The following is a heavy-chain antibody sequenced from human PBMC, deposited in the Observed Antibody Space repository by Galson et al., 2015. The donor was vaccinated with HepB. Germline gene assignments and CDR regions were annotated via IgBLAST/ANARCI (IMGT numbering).Heavy chain of an antibody. CDR1: GFTFSSYW. CDR3: AKDRSGLLWLGELASWGCCVGAFDI. D-gene: IGHD3-10*01. Sequence: SLRLSCAASGFTFSSYWMSWVRQAPGKGLEWVANIKQDGSEKYYVDSVKGRFTISRDNSKNTLFLQMNSLRVEDTAVYYCAKDRSGLLWLGELASWGCCVGAFDIWGQGTMVIVSS. V-gene: IGHV3-7*03. CDR2: IKQDGSEK. J-gene: IGHJ3*02.